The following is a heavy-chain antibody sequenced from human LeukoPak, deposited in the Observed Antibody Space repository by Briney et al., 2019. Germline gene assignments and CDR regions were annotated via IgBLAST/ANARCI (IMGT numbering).Heavy chain of an antibody. CDR1: GLPLYGYS. D-gene: IGHD2-15*01. CDR3: AKDRSLGYCSGGSCPYLVGDY. J-gene: IGHJ4*02. CDR2: ICWNNCSI. Sequence: GGSLRSSCAASGLPLYGYSMHWGRQAPGEGLEWVSGICWNNCSIGYADSVKGRFSISRDNAKNSLYLQMNSLRAEDTALYYCAKDRSLGYCSGGSCPYLVGDYWGPGTLVTVSS. V-gene: IGHV3-9*01.